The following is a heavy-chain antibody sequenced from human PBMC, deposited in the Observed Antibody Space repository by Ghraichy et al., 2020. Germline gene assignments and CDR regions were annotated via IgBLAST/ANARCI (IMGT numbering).Heavy chain of an antibody. V-gene: IGHV4-39*01. CDR3: ARLPDPYYYGSGSYPPYYGDY. CDR2: IYYSGTT. D-gene: IGHD3-10*01. J-gene: IGHJ4*02. Sequence: SQTLSLTCTVSGGSISSRGYYWGWSRQPPGKGLESIGSIYYSGTTYYNPSLKSRVTMSVDTSKNQFSLRLTSLTAADTAVYYCARLPDPYYYGSGSYPPYYGDYWGQGTLVTVSS. CDR1: GGSISSRGYY.